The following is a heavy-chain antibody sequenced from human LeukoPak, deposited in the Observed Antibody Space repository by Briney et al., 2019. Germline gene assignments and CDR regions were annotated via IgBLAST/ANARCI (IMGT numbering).Heavy chain of an antibody. CDR1: GFTFSSYS. CDR3: AREVGVMITFGGVIENDAFDI. V-gene: IGHV3-48*02. D-gene: IGHD3-16*02. Sequence: GGSLRLSCAASGFTFSSYSTNWVRQAPGRGLEWVSYISSSSSTIYYADSVKGRFTISRDNAKNSLYLQMNSPRDEDTAVYYCAREVGVMITFGGVIENDAFDIWGQGTMVTVSS. J-gene: IGHJ3*02. CDR2: ISSSSSTI.